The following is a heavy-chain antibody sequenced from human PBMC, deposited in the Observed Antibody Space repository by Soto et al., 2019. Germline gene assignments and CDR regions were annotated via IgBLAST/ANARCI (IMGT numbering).Heavy chain of an antibody. CDR2: IIPIFGTA. D-gene: IGHD3-3*01. V-gene: IGHV1-69*13. Sequence: GASVKVSCKASGGTFSSYAISWVRQAPGQGLEWMGGIIPIFGTANYAQKFQGRVTITADESTSTAYMELSSLRSEDTAVYYCARGVWRFLEWAYYYYGMDVWGQGTTVTVSS. CDR3: ARGVWRFLEWAYYYYGMDV. J-gene: IGHJ6*02. CDR1: GGTFSSYA.